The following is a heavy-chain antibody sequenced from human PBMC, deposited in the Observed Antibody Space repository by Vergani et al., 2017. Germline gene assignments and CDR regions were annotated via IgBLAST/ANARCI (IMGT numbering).Heavy chain of an antibody. Sequence: VQLRESGPGLVRPSETLSLTCPVSGVSIGSNSYYWGWIRQPPGKGLEWIGTIYYTGTTYYNEAHKSRLTISVDTSKNQFSLNLTSVTAADPAVYYCTRHGRSGWAGYFQHWGQGTLVAASS. D-gene: IGHD6-19*01. V-gene: IGHV4-39*01. CDR2: IYYTGTT. CDR3: TRHGRSGWAGYFQH. J-gene: IGHJ1*01. CDR1: GVSIGSNSYY.